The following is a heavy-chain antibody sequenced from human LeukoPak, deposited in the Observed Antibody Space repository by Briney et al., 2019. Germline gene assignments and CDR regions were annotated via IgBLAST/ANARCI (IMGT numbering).Heavy chain of an antibody. CDR2: IYASGST. CDR1: GGSIGSYY. J-gene: IGHJ6*03. D-gene: IGHD3-3*01. V-gene: IGHV4-4*07. Sequence: TSETLSLTCTVSGGSIGSYYWNWIRQPAGKELEWIGRIYASGSTNYNPSLKSRVTMSVDTSKNQFSLRLRYVTAEDTAVYYCARTPLGYDFWSGSLPRDYYMDVWGKGTTVTVSS. CDR3: ARTPLGYDFWSGSLPRDYYMDV.